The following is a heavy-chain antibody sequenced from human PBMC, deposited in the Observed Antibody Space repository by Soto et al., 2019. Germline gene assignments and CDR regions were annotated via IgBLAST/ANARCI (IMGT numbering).Heavy chain of an antibody. CDR2: SSPYNGNT. Sequence: QVQLVQSGGEVKKPGASVKVSCKASGYSFSSYGITWVRQAPGQGLEWMGWSSPYNGNTNYAQKLQGRVTMTTDTSTRTAYVELRSLRTDDTAMYYCARNMLRGDHYGMDVWGQGTTVTVSS. V-gene: IGHV1-18*01. CDR3: ARNMLRGDHYGMDV. CDR1: GYSFSSYG. D-gene: IGHD3-10*01. J-gene: IGHJ6*02.